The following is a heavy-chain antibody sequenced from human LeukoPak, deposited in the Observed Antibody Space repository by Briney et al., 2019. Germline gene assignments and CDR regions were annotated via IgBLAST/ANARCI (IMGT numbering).Heavy chain of an antibody. Sequence: GGSLRLSCVASGFTFSSHWMTWVRQAPGEGLEWVANIKEDGSETYYVDSVKGRFTISRDNAKNSLYLQMNNLRAEDTAVYYCARDHLPFDFDYWGQGTLVTVSS. D-gene: IGHD3-10*01. J-gene: IGHJ4*02. V-gene: IGHV3-7*03. CDR3: ARDHLPFDFDY. CDR2: IKEDGSET. CDR1: GFTFSSHW.